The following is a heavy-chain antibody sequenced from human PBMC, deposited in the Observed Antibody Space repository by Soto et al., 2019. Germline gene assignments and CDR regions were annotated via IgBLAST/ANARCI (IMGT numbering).Heavy chain of an antibody. Sequence: GGSLRLSCTASGFTFSSHAMTWVRQAPGKGLEWVSGLSDRGGSTYYADSVKGRFTISRDNSMNTAYLQMNSLETEDTAVYYCTRHALGDAGSPFDYWGQGTLVTVSS. CDR3: TRHALGDAGSPFDY. CDR2: LSDRGGST. V-gene: IGHV3-23*01. CDR1: GFTFSSHA. J-gene: IGHJ4*02. D-gene: IGHD4-17*01.